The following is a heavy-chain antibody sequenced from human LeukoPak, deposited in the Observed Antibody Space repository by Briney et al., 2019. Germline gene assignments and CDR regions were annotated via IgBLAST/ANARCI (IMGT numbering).Heavy chain of an antibody. CDR2: ISWDSGSI. D-gene: IGHD2-21*01. CDR3: ARGLVGAAVEGLCDY. Sequence: GGSLRLSCAASGFTFDDYAMHWVRQAPGKGLEWVSGISWDSGSIGYADSVKGRFTISRDNAKNSLYLQMNSLRSEDMAFYYCARGLVGAAVEGLCDYWGQGTLVTVSS. CDR1: GFTFDDYA. V-gene: IGHV3-9*03. J-gene: IGHJ4*02.